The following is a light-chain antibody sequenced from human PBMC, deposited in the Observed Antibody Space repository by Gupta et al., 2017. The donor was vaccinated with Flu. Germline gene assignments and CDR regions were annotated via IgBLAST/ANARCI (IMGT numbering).Light chain of an antibody. CDR3: QQFANSPPYT. J-gene: IGKJ2*01. CDR1: QTISNNY. CDR2: GAS. Sequence: DIVLTQPPGTLSLSPGERATLSCRASQTISNNYLAWYQQKPGQAPRLLIYGASTRATGIPDRFSGSGSGTDFTLTISRLEPEDFAVYYCQQFANSPPYTFGQGTKLDIK. V-gene: IGKV3-20*01.